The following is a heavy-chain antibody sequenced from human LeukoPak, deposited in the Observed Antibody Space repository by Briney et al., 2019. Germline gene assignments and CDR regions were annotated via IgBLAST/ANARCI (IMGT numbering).Heavy chain of an antibody. D-gene: IGHD4-17*01. CDR1: GGTFNSYA. Sequence: ASVKVSCKASGGTFNSYAISWVRQAPGQGLEWMGGIIPIFGTTNYARKFRGRVTLTADKSTRTAYMELSSLRSEDTAVYYCASAGTGDYEYYFDYWGQGTLVTVSS. CDR2: IIPIFGTT. V-gene: IGHV1-69*06. CDR3: ASAGTGDYEYYFDY. J-gene: IGHJ4*02.